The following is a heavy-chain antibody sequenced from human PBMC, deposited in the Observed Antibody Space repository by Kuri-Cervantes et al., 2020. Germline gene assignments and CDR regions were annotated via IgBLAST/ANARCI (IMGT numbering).Heavy chain of an antibody. CDR1: GFTFRKFA. CDR2: ISGSGDIT. CDR3: AKDIGGYYYMDV. V-gene: IGHV3-23*01. Sequence: GESLKISCAASGFTFRKFAMGWVRQAPGKGLEWVSAISGSGDITYYADSVKGRFTISRDNAKNSLYLQMNSLRAEDTALYYCAKDIGGYYYMDVWGKGTTVTVSS. J-gene: IGHJ6*03. D-gene: IGHD3-16*02.